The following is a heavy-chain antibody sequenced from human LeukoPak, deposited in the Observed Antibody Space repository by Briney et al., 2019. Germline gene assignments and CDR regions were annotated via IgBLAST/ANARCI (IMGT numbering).Heavy chain of an antibody. CDR3: ARQGYGGHSQGAADY. D-gene: IGHD4-23*01. Sequence: GASVKVSCKASGYTFTNYGFSWVRQAPGQGLEWMGWITAYNGNTNYAQKLQGRVTMTTDTSTSTAYMELRSLRSDDTAVYYCARQGYGGHSQGAADYWGQGTLVTVSS. CDR2: ITAYNGNT. CDR1: GYTFTNYG. V-gene: IGHV1-18*01. J-gene: IGHJ4*02.